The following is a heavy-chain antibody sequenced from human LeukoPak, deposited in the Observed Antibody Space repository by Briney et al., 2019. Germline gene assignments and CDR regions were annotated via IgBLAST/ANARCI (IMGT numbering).Heavy chain of an antibody. CDR3: ARDDDEFYFDY. J-gene: IGHJ4*02. Sequence: SVKVSCTASGYTFTSYGISWVGQAPGQGLEWMGGIIPIFGTANYAQKFQGRVTITADVSTSTAYMELSSLRSEDTAVYYCARDDDEFYFDYWGQGTLVTVSS. CDR2: IIPIFGTA. CDR1: GYTFTSYG. D-gene: IGHD3-16*01. V-gene: IGHV1-69*13.